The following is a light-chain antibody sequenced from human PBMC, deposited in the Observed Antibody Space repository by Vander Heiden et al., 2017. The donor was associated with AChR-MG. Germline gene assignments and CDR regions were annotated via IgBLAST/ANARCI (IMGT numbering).Light chain of an antibody. J-gene: IGKJ4*01. CDR2: GAS. V-gene: IGKV3-20*01. CDR1: PTARSSS. Sequence: PGTLSLSPGDGVTRPCRASPTARSSSLAWYQQKLGQAPRLLLYGASSRATGIPDRFSGSGSGTDFTLTISRVEAEDVAVYYCQQYGPTPFTFGRGTKVEIK. CDR3: QQYGPTPFT.